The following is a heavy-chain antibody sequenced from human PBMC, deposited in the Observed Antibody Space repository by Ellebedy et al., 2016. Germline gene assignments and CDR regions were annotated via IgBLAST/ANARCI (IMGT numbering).Heavy chain of an antibody. CDR1: GLIFSDYD. CDR3: ARWRWLQSEFDH. CDR2: INSDGSGT. Sequence: GGSLRLSXAASGLIFSDYDMGWVRQAPGKGLEWVSRINSDGSGTSYADSVKGRFTISRDNAKNTLYLQMNSLRAEDTAVYYCARWRWLQSEFDHWGQGTLVTVSS. V-gene: IGHV3-74*01. J-gene: IGHJ4*02. D-gene: IGHD5-24*01.